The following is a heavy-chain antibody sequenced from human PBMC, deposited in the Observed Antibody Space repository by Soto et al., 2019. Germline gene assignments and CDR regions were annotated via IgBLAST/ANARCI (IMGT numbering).Heavy chain of an antibody. Sequence: QVPLVQSGAEVKKPGASVRVSCKTSGYTFINYGITWVRQAPGQGLEWMGWLSAYNGDTSSSEKLQDRFTMTTDTSTNTVYMDLRSLTSDDTAVYYCARCRAIVGGAEALDVWGQGTMVIVSS. CDR2: LSAYNGDT. J-gene: IGHJ3*01. V-gene: IGHV1-18*01. CDR1: GYTFINYG. CDR3: ARCRAIVGGAEALDV. D-gene: IGHD1-26*01.